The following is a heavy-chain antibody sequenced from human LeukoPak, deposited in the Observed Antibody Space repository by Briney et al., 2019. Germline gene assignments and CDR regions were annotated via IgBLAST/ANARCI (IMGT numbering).Heavy chain of an antibody. J-gene: IGHJ6*03. V-gene: IGHV3-15*01. CDR1: GLTFSNAW. Sequence: PGGSLRLSCAASGLTFSNAWMSWLRQAPGKGLEWVGRIKIKTDGGTTDYAAPVKGRFTISRDDSKNTLYLQMNSLKTEDTAVYYCTTADYSRNYYYYYMDVWGKGTTVTVSS. CDR3: TTADYSRNYYYYYMDV. CDR2: IKIKTDGGTT. D-gene: IGHD6-13*01.